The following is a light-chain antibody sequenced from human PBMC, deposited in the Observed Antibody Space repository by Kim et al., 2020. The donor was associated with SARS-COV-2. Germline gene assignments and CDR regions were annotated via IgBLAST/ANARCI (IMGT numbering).Light chain of an antibody. CDR3: QVWDRSFYV. CDR2: RDS. Sequence: SYELTQPLSVSVALGQTARITCEGNNIGRKNVHWYQQKPGQAPVLVIYRDSNRPSGIPERFSGSNSANAATLIINTAQAADEADYFCQVWDRSFYVFGFGTKVTVL. V-gene: IGLV3-9*01. CDR1: NIGRKN. J-gene: IGLJ1*01.